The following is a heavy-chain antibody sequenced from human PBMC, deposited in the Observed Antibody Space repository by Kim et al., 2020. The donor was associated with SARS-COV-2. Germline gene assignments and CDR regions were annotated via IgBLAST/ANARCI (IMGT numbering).Heavy chain of an antibody. J-gene: IGHJ4*02. CDR3: ARDPSGTWLRPVSTFTTGGY. D-gene: IGHD1-7*01. CDR1: GYTFTSYY. Sequence: ASVKVSCKASGYTFTSYYMHWVRQAPGQGLEWMGIINPSGGSTSYAQKFQGRVTMTRDTSTSTVYMELSSLRSEDTAVYYCARDPSGTWLRPVSTFTTGGYWGQGTLVTVSS. V-gene: IGHV1-46*01. CDR2: INPSGGST.